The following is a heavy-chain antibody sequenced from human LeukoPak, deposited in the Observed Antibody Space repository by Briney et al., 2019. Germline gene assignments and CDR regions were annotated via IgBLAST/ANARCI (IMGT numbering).Heavy chain of an antibody. Sequence: ASVKVSCKASGYTFTGYYMHWVRQAPGQGLEWMGWINPNSGDTNYAQKFQGRVTMTRDTSISTAYMELSSLRSEDTAVYYCAREDGYKGGDYWGQGTLVTVSS. CDR2: INPNSGDT. V-gene: IGHV1-2*02. CDR3: AREDGYKGGDY. CDR1: GYTFTGYY. J-gene: IGHJ4*02. D-gene: IGHD5-24*01.